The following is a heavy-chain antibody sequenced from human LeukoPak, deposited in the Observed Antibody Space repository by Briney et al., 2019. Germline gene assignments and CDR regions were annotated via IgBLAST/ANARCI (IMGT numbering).Heavy chain of an antibody. V-gene: IGHV3-23*01. J-gene: IGHJ4*02. CDR2: ISGSGGST. CDR3: AKSSYDILTGYSLPPFDY. D-gene: IGHD3-9*01. CDR1: GFTFSSYA. Sequence: PGGSLRLSCAASGFTFSSYAMSWVRQAPGKGLEWVSAISGSGGSTYYADSVKGRFTISRDNSKNTLYLQMNSLRAEDTAVYCCAKSSYDILTGYSLPPFDYWGQGTLVTVSS.